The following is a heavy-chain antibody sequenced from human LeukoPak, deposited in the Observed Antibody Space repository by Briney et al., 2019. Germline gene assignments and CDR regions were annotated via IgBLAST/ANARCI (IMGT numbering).Heavy chain of an antibody. D-gene: IGHD1-26*01. CDR3: ARRLGATYYYYGMDV. CDR2: IIPIFGTA. Sequence: SVKVSCKGAGGTFSSYAISWVRQAHGQGLEWMGGIIPIFGTANYAEKFQGRVTVTADESTSTAYMELRSLTSDDAAVYYCARRLGATYYYYGMDVWGQGTTVTVSS. V-gene: IGHV1-69*13. CDR1: GGTFSSYA. J-gene: IGHJ6*02.